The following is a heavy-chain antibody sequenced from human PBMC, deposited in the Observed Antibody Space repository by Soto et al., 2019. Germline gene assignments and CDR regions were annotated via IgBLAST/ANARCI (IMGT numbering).Heavy chain of an antibody. V-gene: IGHV3-48*02. CDR3: ARAKYGGSYSPSDY. J-gene: IGHJ4*02. Sequence: EVQLVETGGGLVQPGGSLRLSCAASGFTFSSYSMNCVRQAPGKGLEWVSYISSRSNSIYYADSVKGRFTISRDNAKNSLFLQMNSLRDEDTAVYFCARAKYGGSYSPSDYWGQGTLVTVSS. D-gene: IGHD1-26*01. CDR2: ISSRSNSI. CDR1: GFTFSSYS.